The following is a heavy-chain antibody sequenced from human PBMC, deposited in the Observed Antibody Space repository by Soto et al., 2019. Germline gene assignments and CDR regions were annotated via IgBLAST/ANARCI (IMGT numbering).Heavy chain of an antibody. J-gene: IGHJ6*02. D-gene: IGHD5-18*01. V-gene: IGHV4-59*01. Sequence: PSETLSLTCTVSGGSISSYYWSWIRQPPGKGLEWIGYIYYSGSTNYNPSLKSRVTISVDTSKNQFSLKLSYVTAADSAVYYCARLDTAIVINVWGQGTTVTVSS. CDR2: IYYSGST. CDR1: GGSISSYY. CDR3: ARLDTAIVINV.